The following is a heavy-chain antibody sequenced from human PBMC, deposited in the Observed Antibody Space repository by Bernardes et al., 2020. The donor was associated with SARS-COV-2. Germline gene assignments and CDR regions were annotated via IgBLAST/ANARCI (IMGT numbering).Heavy chain of an antibody. J-gene: IGHJ6*02. D-gene: IGHD2-21*01. CDR2: IYYSGST. CDR3: ASALYCGGDCPYYYYGMDV. CDR1: GGSISSYY. Sequence: SETLSLTCTVSGGSISSYYLSWIRQPPGKGLEWLGSIYYSGSTNYNPSLKSRVTISVDTSKNQFSLKLSSVTAADTAVYYCASALYCGGDCPYYYYGMDVWGQGTTVTVSS. V-gene: IGHV4-59*08.